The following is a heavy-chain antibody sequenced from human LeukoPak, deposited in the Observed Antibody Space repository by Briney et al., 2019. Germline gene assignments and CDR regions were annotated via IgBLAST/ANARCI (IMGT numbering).Heavy chain of an antibody. Sequence: PGGSLRLSCAASGFTFSSYAMHWVRQAPGEGLEWVAVISYDGSNKYYADSVKGRFTISRDNSKNTLYLQMNSLRAEDTAVYYCASSLAVAGKGFGYWGQGTLVTVSS. CDR1: GFTFSSYA. CDR3: ASSLAVAGKGFGY. CDR2: ISYDGSNK. J-gene: IGHJ4*02. D-gene: IGHD6-19*01. V-gene: IGHV3-30-3*01.